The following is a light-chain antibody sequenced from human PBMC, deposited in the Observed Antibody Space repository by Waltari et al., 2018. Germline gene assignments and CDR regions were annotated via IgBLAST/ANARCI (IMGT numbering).Light chain of an antibody. Sequence: DIVMTQSPDSLAVSLRERATINGKSSQSILYSSSNKNYLAWYQQKPGQPPKLLIYWASTRESGVPDRFSGSGSGTDFTLTISSLQAEDVAVYYCQQYYSTPGYTFGQGTKLEIK. CDR2: WAS. CDR1: QSILYSSSNKNY. J-gene: IGKJ2*01. V-gene: IGKV4-1*01. CDR3: QQYYSTPGYT.